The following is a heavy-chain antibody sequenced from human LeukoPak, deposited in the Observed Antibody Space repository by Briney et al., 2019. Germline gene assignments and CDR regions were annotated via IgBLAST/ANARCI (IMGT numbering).Heavy chain of an antibody. D-gene: IGHD6-19*01. CDR3: ARLTALAGHRGAFDI. CDR2: IYYNGNT. Sequence: SETLSLTCNVSGGSIGGHTFYWDWIRQPPGKGLEWIATIYYNGNTFYNPSLTSRVALSINMTKSQYSLHLSSVTAAETAIYYCARLTALAGHRGAFDIWGPGTMVTVSS. J-gene: IGHJ3*02. CDR1: GGSIGGHTFY. V-gene: IGHV4-39*01.